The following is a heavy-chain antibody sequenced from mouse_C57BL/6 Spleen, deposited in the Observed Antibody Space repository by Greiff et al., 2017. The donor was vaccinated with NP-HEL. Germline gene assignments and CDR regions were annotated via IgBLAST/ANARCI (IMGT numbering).Heavy chain of an antibody. CDR3: ARSYDYDGLFAY. Sequence: EVQGVESGGGLVQPGGSLKLSCAASGFTFSDYYMYWVRQTPEKRLEWVAYISNGGGSTYYPDTVKGRFTISRDNAKNTLYLQMSRLKSEDTAMYYCARSYDYDGLFAYWGQGTLVTVSA. D-gene: IGHD2-4*01. V-gene: IGHV5-12*01. CDR2: ISNGGGST. J-gene: IGHJ3*01. CDR1: GFTFSDYY.